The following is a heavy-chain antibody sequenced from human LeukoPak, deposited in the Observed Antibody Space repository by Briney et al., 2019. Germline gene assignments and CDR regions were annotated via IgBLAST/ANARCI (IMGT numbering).Heavy chain of an antibody. CDR3: ARDLAEKGMWYSSGCVNY. J-gene: IGHJ4*02. V-gene: IGHV3-21*01. CDR2: INSSSSYI. D-gene: IGHD6-19*01. CDR1: GFTFSSYS. Sequence: PGGSLRLSCAASGFTFSSYSMNWVRQAPGKGLEWVSSINSSSSYIYYADSVKGRFTISRDNAKNSLYLQMNSLRAEDTAVYYCARDLAEKGMWYSSGCVNYWGQGTLVTVSS.